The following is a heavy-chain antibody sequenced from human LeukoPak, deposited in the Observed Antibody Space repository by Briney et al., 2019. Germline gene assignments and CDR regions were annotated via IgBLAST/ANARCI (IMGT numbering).Heavy chain of an antibody. J-gene: IGHJ4*02. Sequence: GASVKVSCKASGYTFTSYAMHWVRQAPGQRLEWMGWINAGNGNTKYSQKFQDRVTITRDTSASTAYMELSSLRSEDTAVYYCAVGYCSGGSCYSGFDYWGQGTLVTVSS. D-gene: IGHD2-15*01. CDR2: INAGNGNT. CDR1: GYTFTSYA. V-gene: IGHV1-3*01. CDR3: AVGYCSGGSCYSGFDY.